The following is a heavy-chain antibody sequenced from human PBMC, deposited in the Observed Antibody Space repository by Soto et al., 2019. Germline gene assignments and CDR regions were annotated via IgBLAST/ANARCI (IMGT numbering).Heavy chain of an antibody. D-gene: IGHD3-16*02. V-gene: IGHV3-9*01. Sequence: PGESLRPAWAASGFTVDYYAMHWVRQAPGKGLEWVAGISCNSGSIGYADSVKGRFTISRDNAKNSLYLQMNSLRAEDTALYYCAKGAGAIELDFHYWGQGTPVTVSS. CDR2: ISCNSGSI. CDR3: AKGAGAIELDFHY. J-gene: IGHJ4*02. CDR1: GFTVDYYA.